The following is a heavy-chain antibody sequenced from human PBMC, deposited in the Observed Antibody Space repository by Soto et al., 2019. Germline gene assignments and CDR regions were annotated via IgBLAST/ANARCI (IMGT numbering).Heavy chain of an antibody. V-gene: IGHV3-72*01. CDR3: GFASQPHWHYYYYIDV. D-gene: IGHD2-21*01. CDR1: GFTFIDHY. Sequence: EVQLVESGGGLVQPGGSLRLSCEASGFTFIDHYMDWVRQAPGKGLEWVGRSRNKANSYSTEYDASVKGRFTISRDDSKYSLYLQMNNLKLEDTAVYYCGFASQPHWHYYYYIDVWCHGTTVTVSS. CDR2: SRNKANSYST. J-gene: IGHJ6*02.